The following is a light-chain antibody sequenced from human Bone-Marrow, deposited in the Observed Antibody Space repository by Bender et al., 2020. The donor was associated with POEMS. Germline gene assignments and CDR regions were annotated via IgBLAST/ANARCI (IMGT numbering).Light chain of an antibody. J-gene: IGLJ2*01. Sequence: SYVLTQPPSVSVARGETARLTRESNNIGSKGVHWDQKKPGQAPMLGVQDDRDRPSGIPGRFSGSNSACAATLTISRVEAGDEADYYCQVWDTPSFHVGFGGGTKLTVL. CDR2: DDR. CDR3: QVWDTPSFHVG. CDR1: NIGSKG. V-gene: IGLV3-21*02.